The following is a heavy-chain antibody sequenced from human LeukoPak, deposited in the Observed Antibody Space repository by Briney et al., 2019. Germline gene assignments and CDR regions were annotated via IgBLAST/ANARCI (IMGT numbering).Heavy chain of an antibody. V-gene: IGHV3-30*04. J-gene: IGHJ4*02. CDR1: GFTFSSYA. D-gene: IGHD4-17*01. Sequence: GGSLRLSCAASGFTFSSYAMHWVRQAPGKGLEWVAVISYDGSNKYYADSVKGRFTISRDNSKNTLYLQMNSLRAEDTAVYYCARALTTVTPALGYWGQGTLVTVSS. CDR2: ISYDGSNK. CDR3: ARALTTVTPALGY.